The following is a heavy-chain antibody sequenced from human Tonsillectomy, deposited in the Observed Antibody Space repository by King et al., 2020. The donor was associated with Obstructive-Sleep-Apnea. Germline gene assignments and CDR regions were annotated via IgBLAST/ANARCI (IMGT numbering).Heavy chain of an antibody. CDR1: GYSFITYW. CDR2: IFPGDSDT. D-gene: IGHD2-2*01. V-gene: IGHV5-51*01. J-gene: IGHJ3*02. CDR3: ARPVGYCSSISCSDAFDI. Sequence: QLVQSGAEVKKPGESLKISCKASGYSFITYWIGWVRQILGKGLEWMGTIFPGDSDTRYSPSLQGQVTISADKSISTAYLQWSSLKASDTAIYYCARPVGYCSSISCSDAFDIWGQGTTVTVSS.